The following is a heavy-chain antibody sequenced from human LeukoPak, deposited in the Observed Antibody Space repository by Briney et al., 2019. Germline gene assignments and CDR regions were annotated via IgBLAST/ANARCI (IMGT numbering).Heavy chain of an antibody. CDR3: ARHGNIVVVVAARGFDP. V-gene: IGHV4-39*01. J-gene: IGHJ5*02. CDR1: GGSISSNGYF. D-gene: IGHD2-15*01. Sequence: TSETLSLTRTVSGGSISSNGYFWGWIRQPPGKGLGLIGTIYYSGNTYYNPSLKSRVTISVDTSKNQFSLRLSSVTAADTAFYYCARHGNIVVVVAARGFDPWGQGTLVTVSS. CDR2: IYYSGNT.